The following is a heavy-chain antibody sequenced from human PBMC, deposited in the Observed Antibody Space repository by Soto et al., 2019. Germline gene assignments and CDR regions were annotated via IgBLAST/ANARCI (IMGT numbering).Heavy chain of an antibody. Sequence: APVKVSCKASGYTCTGYYMHWVRQAPGQGLEWMGWINPNSGGTNYAQKFQGWVTMTRDTSISTAYMELSRLRSDDTAVYYCARLGHYYDSSGYSRGVDALDIWGQGTMVPVSS. CDR3: ARLGHYYDSSGYSRGVDALDI. J-gene: IGHJ3*02. CDR2: INPNSGGT. CDR1: GYTCTGYY. D-gene: IGHD3-22*01. V-gene: IGHV1-2*04.